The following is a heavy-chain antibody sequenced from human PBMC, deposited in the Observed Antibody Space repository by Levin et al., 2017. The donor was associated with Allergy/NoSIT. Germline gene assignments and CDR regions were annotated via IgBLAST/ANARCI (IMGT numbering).Heavy chain of an antibody. Sequence: QAGGSLRLSCAASGFTVSTNYMTWVRQAPGKGLEWVSVIYSGGSTYYADSVKGRFTVSRDNPKNMLYLQMNSLSAADTAVYYCARERSGSGLYAMDVWGQGTTVTVSS. J-gene: IGHJ6*02. D-gene: IGHD6-19*01. V-gene: IGHV3-53*01. CDR2: IYSGGST. CDR3: ARERSGSGLYAMDV. CDR1: GFTVSTNY.